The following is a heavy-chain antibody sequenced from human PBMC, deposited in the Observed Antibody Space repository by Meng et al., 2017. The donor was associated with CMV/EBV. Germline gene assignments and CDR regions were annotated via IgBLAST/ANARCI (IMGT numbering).Heavy chain of an antibody. Sequence: GSLRLSCTVPGGSISSYYWSWIRQPPGKGLEWIGYIYYSGSTNYNPSLKSRVTISVDTSKNQFSLKLSSVTAADTAVYYCARGGGICSGGSCYPLGYYGMDVWGQGTTVTVSS. CDR2: IYYSGST. CDR1: GGSISSYY. J-gene: IGHJ6*02. V-gene: IGHV4-59*01. CDR3: ARGGGICSGGSCYPLGYYGMDV. D-gene: IGHD2-15*01.